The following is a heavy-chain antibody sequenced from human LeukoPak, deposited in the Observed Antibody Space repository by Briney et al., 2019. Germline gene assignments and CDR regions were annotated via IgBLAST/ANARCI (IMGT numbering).Heavy chain of an antibody. CDR3: ARNPPYGDYGGNWFDP. CDR2: IYTSGST. D-gene: IGHD4-17*01. J-gene: IGHJ5*02. CDR1: GGSFTGYY. V-gene: IGHV4-59*10. Sequence: PSETLSLTCAVYGGSFTGYYWSWIRQPAGKGLEWIGRIYTSGSTNYNPSLKSRVTISVDTSKNQFSLKLSSVTAADTAVYYCARNPPYGDYGGNWFDPWGQGTLVTVSS.